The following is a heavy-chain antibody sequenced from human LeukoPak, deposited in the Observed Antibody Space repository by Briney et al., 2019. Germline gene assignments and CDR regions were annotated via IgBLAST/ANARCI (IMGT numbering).Heavy chain of an antibody. D-gene: IGHD3-10*01. Sequence: GASVKVSCKASGYTFTSYDINWVRQATGQGLEWMGWMNPNSGNTGYAQKFQGRVTMTRNTSISTAYMELSSLRSEDTAVYYCARGLISAFPMVRGVIKPDGNLWGQGTLVTVSS. J-gene: IGHJ5*02. CDR3: ARGLISAFPMVRGVIKPDGNL. CDR1: GYTFTSYD. CDR2: MNPNSGNT. V-gene: IGHV1-8*01.